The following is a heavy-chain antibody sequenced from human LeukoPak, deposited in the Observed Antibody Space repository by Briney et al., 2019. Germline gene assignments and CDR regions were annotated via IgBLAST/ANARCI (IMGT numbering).Heavy chain of an antibody. CDR1: GGSFSGYY. Sequence: SETLSLTCAVYGGSFSGYYWSWIRQPPGKGLEWIGEINHSGSTNYNPSLKSRVTISVDTSKSQFSLKLSSVTAADTAVYYCARGGKRWLQLVGFGYWGQGTLVTVSS. CDR2: INHSGST. J-gene: IGHJ4*02. CDR3: ARGGKRWLQLVGFGY. V-gene: IGHV4-34*01. D-gene: IGHD5-24*01.